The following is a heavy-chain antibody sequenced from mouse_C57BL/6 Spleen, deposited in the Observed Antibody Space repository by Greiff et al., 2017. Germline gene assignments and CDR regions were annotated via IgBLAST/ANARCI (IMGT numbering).Heavy chain of an antibody. CDR2: ISSGGSYT. Sequence: EVKLQESGGDLVKPGGSLKLSCAASGFTFSSYGMSWVRQTPDKRLEWVATISSGGSYTYYPDSVKGRFTISRDNAKNTLYLQMSSLKSEDTAMYYCARPHDEDFDYWGQGTTLTVSS. J-gene: IGHJ2*01. V-gene: IGHV5-6*01. CDR3: ARPHDEDFDY. CDR1: GFTFSSYG.